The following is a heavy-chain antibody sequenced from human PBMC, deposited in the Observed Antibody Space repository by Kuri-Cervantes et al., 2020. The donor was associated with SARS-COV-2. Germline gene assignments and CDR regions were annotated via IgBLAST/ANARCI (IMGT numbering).Heavy chain of an antibody. D-gene: IGHD2-15*01. Sequence: ASVKASCKASGYTFTSYYMHWVRQAPGQGLEWMGIINPSGGSTSYAQKSQGRVTMTRDTSTSTVYMELSSLRSEDTAVYYCARSSLGYCSGGSCSNWFDPWGQGTLVTVSS. CDR1: GYTFTSYY. CDR3: ARSSLGYCSGGSCSNWFDP. J-gene: IGHJ5*02. V-gene: IGHV1-46*01. CDR2: INPSGGST.